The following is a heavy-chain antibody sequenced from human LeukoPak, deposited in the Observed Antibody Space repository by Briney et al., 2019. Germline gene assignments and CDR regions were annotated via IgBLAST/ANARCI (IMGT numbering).Heavy chain of an antibody. V-gene: IGHV1-69*06. D-gene: IGHD6-19*01. J-gene: IGHJ5*02. CDR1: GGTFSSYA. Sequence: VKVSCKASGGTFSSYAISWVRQAPGQGLEWMGGIIPIFGTANYAQKFQGRVTITADKSTSTAYMELSSLRSEDTAVYYCAREQAVAGTSGWFDPWGQGTLVTVSS. CDR3: AREQAVAGTSGWFDP. CDR2: IIPIFGTA.